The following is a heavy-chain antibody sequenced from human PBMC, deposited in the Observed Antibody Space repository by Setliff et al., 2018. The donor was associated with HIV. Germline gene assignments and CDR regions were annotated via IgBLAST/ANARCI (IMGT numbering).Heavy chain of an antibody. CDR1: GFTFSSYA. D-gene: IGHD2-15*01. CDR2: ISCRGDST. Sequence: PGGSLRLSCAASGFTFSSYAVSWVRQAPGKGLEWVSVISCRGDSTFYADSLKGRFTITRDNSKNTLYLQRNSRRAEDTAVYYCAKTLPTLYPPHDYYFAMDVWGQGTTVTVSS. J-gene: IGHJ6*02. V-gene: IGHV3-23*01. CDR3: AKTLPTLYPPHDYYFAMDV.